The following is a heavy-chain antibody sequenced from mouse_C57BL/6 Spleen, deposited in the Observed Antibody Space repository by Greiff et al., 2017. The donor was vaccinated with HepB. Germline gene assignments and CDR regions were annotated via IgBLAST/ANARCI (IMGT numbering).Heavy chain of an antibody. V-gene: IGHV1-39*01. J-gene: IGHJ3*01. CDR2: INPNYGTT. CDR3: ARNPRSTVGRDWFAY. CDR1: GYSFTDYN. D-gene: IGHD1-1*01. Sequence: VHVKQSGPELVKPGASVKISCKASGYSFTDYNMNWVKQSNGKSLEWIGVINPNYGTTSYNQKFKGKATLTVDQSSSTAYMQLNSLTSEDSAVYYCARNPRSTVGRDWFAYWGQGTLVTVSA.